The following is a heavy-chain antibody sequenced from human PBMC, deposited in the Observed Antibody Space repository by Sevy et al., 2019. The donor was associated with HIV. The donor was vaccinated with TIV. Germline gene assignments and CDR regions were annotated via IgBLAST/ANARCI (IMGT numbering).Heavy chain of an antibody. V-gene: IGHV1-69*06. D-gene: IGHD3-22*01. CDR3: ARAGSRDYYDSSGYYY. Sequence: ASVKVSCKASGGTFSSYAISWVRQAPGQGLEWMGGIIPIFGTANYAQKFQGRVTITADKSTSTAYMELSSLRSEDTAVYYCARAGSRDYYDSSGYYYWGQGTLVTVSS. CDR2: IIPIFGTA. J-gene: IGHJ4*02. CDR1: GGTFSSYA.